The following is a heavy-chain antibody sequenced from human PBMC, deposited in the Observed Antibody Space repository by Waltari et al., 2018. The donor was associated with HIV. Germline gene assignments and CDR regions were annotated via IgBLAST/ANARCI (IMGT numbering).Heavy chain of an antibody. J-gene: IGHJ5*02. CDR2: IWYDGSKK. CDR1: GVTFSTYG. CDR3: ARVTGNREGSWFDP. Sequence: QVQLVASVGGVVKPARALRLSCAACGVTFSTYGMVGFRRVWGRQAPGKGLEWVAVIWYDGSKKYYADPVKGRCTISKDNSKNTLHLQVNSLTAEDTAVYYCARVTGNREGSWFDPWGQGTLVTVSS. D-gene: IGHD1-20*01. V-gene: IGHV3-33*01.